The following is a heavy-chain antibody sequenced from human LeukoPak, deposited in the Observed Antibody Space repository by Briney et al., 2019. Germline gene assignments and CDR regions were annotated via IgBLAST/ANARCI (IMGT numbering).Heavy chain of an antibody. V-gene: IGHV3-23*01. CDR2: ISASGAST. CDR3: AKKAHASDWGIAAAGRWNWFDP. D-gene: IGHD6-13*01. Sequence: GGSLRPSCAASGFTFSSYAMSWVRHAPGKGLEWVSAISASGASTYYADSVKGRFTISRDNSKNTLYLQMNSLRAEDTAVYYCAKKAHASDWGIAAAGRWNWFDPWGQGTLVTVSS. J-gene: IGHJ5*02. CDR1: GFTFSSYA.